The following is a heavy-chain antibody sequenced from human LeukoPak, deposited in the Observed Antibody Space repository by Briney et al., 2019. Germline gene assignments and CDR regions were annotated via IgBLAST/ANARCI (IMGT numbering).Heavy chain of an antibody. V-gene: IGHV3-72*01. D-gene: IGHD3-10*01. CDR1: GFTFSDYY. CDR2: VTKKVNSYST. CDR3: AKDRQKDYYGSGSYGSDY. Sequence: GGSLRLSCVGSGFTFSDYYMDWVRQAPGKGLEWVGRVTKKVNSYSTEYAASVKGRFTISRDDSENSLYLQMNSLRAEDTAVYYCAKDRQKDYYGSGSYGSDYWGQGTLVTVSS. J-gene: IGHJ4*02.